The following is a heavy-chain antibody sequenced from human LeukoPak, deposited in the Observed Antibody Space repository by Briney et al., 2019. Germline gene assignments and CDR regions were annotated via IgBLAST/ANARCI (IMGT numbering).Heavy chain of an antibody. D-gene: IGHD6-19*01. V-gene: IGHV3-30-3*01. CDR3: AKRYSSGWYYLDY. CDR1: GFTFSSYA. CDR2: ISYDGSNK. J-gene: IGHJ4*02. Sequence: GGSLRLSCAASGFTFSSYAMHWVRQAPGKGLEWVAVISYDGSNKYYADSVKGRSTISRDNSKNTLYLQMNSLRAEDTAVYYCAKRYSSGWYYLDYWGQGTLVIVSS.